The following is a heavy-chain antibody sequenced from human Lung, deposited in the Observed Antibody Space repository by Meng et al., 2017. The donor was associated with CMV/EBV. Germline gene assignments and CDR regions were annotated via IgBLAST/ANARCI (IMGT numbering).Heavy chain of an antibody. Sequence: GESXKISCAASAFTFSNYGMSWVRRAPGRGLEWVSGISAGGGSTYYADSVKGRFTVSRDNSKNTLYLQMNSLRAEDTAVYYCAKDWSRYCTSTSCYKPLFDPXGQGXLVTVSS. CDR1: AFTFSNYG. CDR3: AKDWSRYCTSTSCYKPLFDP. J-gene: IGHJ5*02. D-gene: IGHD2-2*01. CDR2: ISAGGGST. V-gene: IGHV3-23*01.